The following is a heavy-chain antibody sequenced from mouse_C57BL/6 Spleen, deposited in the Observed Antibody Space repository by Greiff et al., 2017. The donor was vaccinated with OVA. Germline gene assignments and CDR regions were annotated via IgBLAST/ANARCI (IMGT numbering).Heavy chain of an antibody. CDR2: INPYNGGT. CDR3: ARSGNYYGSSDDY. CDR1: GYTFTDYY. D-gene: IGHD1-1*01. V-gene: IGHV1-19*01. J-gene: IGHJ2*01. Sequence: VQLKESGPVLVKPGASVKMSCKASGYTFTDYYMNWVKQSHGKSLEWIGVINPYNGGTSYNQKFKGKATLTVDKSSSTAYMELNSLTSEDSAVYYCARSGNYYGSSDDYWGQGTTLTVSS.